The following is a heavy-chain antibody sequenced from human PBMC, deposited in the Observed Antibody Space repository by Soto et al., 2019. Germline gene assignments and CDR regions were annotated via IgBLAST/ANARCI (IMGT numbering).Heavy chain of an antibody. J-gene: IGHJ4*02. V-gene: IGHV4-34*01. CDR1: GGSFSDFY. Sequence: PSETLSLTCAVSGGSFSDFYWTWIRQLPGKGLEWIGEINHIGYTNYNPSLESRVAISVDTSKNQFSLNLRSVTAADTAVYYCGPRGAVATRGYWGQGTLVTVSS. D-gene: IGHD2-15*01. CDR2: INHIGYT. CDR3: GPRGAVATRGY.